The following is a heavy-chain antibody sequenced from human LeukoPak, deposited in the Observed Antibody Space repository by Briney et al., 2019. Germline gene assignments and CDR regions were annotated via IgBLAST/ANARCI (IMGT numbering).Heavy chain of an antibody. V-gene: IGHV3-9*01. J-gene: IGHJ4*02. Sequence: GGSLRLSCAASGFTFDDYAMHWVRQAPGKGLEWVSGISWNGGSIGYADSVKGRFTISRDNSKNTLYLQMNSLRAEDTAVYYCARQISKYYDFWSGQIDYWGQGTLVTVSS. CDR1: GFTFDDYA. CDR3: ARQISKYYDFWSGQIDY. D-gene: IGHD3-3*01. CDR2: ISWNGGSI.